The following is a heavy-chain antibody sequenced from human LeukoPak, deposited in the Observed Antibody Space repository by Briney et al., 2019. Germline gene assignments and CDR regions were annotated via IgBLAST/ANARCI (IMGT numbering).Heavy chain of an antibody. CDR3: ARDPAASDIVVAPADY. V-gene: IGHV3-21*01. CDR2: ISSSSSYI. J-gene: IGHJ4*02. CDR1: GFTFSSYS. Sequence: PGGSLRLSCAASGFTFSSYSMNWVRQAPGKGLEWVSSISSSSSYIYYADSVKGRFTISRDNAKNSLYLQMNSLRAEDTAVYYCARDPAASDIVVAPADYWGQGTLVTVSS. D-gene: IGHD2-2*01.